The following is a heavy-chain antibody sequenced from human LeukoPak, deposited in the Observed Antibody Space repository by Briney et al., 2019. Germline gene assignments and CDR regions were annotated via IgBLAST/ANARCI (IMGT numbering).Heavy chain of an antibody. CDR2: IYPGDSDT. D-gene: IGHD3-3*01. V-gene: IGHV5-51*01. Sequence: GESLKISCKGSGYRFTSYWIGWVRQMPGKGLEWMGIIYPGDSDTRYSPSFQGQVDMSADKYISTDYLQWRSLKASDTAMYYCARRPYYDFWSGYDYWGPGTLVTVSS. CDR1: GYRFTSYW. J-gene: IGHJ4*02. CDR3: ARRPYYDFWSGYDY.